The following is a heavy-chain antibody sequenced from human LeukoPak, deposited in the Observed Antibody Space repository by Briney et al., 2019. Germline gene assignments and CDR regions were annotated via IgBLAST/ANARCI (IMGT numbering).Heavy chain of an antibody. Sequence: SETLSLTCTVSGYSISSDYYWGWIRQPPGKGLEWIGNIYHSGSTYYSPSLKSRVTISVDTSKNQFSLKLSSVTAADTAVYYCARGARVSIDYWGQGTLVTVSS. D-gene: IGHD4-11*01. CDR3: ARGARVSIDY. CDR2: IYHSGST. V-gene: IGHV4-38-2*02. J-gene: IGHJ4*02. CDR1: GYSISSDYY.